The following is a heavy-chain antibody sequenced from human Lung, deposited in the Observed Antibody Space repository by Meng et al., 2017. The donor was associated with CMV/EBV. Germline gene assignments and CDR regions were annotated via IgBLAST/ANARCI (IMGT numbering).Heavy chain of an antibody. CDR3: ALIGDVPGRPFDF. CDR1: GFSLSTTGMG. Sequence: GPTLVXPTGTLTLTCTVSGFSLSTTGMGVDWIRQPPGKALEWLAHIFSNDDKSYSTSLKSRLTISKDTSQSQVVLTMTNMDPVDTATYYRALIGDVPGRPFDFWGQGALVTVSS. D-gene: IGHD6-6*01. CDR2: IFSNDDK. V-gene: IGHV2-26*01. J-gene: IGHJ4*02.